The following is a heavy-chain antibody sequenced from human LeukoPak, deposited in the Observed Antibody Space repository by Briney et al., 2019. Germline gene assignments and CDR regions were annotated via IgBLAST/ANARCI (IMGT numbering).Heavy chain of an antibody. CDR3: AKDMRSYDSSGYYFYYLDY. J-gene: IGHJ4*02. Sequence: GRSLRLSCAASGFTFDDYAMHWVRQAPGKGLEWVSGISWNSGSIGYADSVKGRFTISRDNAKNSLYLQMNSLRAEDTALYYCAKDMRSYDSSGYYFYYLDYWGQGTLVTVSS. D-gene: IGHD3-22*01. V-gene: IGHV3-9*01. CDR1: GFTFDDYA. CDR2: ISWNSGSI.